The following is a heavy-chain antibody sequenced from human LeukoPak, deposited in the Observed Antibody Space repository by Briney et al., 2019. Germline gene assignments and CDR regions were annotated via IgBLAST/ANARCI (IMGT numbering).Heavy chain of an antibody. CDR1: GFTFSSYA. Sequence: GGSLRLSCAASGFTFSSYAMNWVRQAPGKGLEWVSAISGSGGSTYYADSVKGRFTISRDNSKNTLYLQMNSLRAEDTAVYYCAKIRANSSSGFDYWGQGTLVTVSS. D-gene: IGHD6-13*01. J-gene: IGHJ4*02. CDR3: AKIRANSSSGFDY. V-gene: IGHV3-23*01. CDR2: ISGSGGST.